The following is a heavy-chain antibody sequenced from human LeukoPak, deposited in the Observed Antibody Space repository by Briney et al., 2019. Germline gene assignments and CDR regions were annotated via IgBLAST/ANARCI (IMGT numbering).Heavy chain of an antibody. J-gene: IGHJ6*03. CDR3: ARGSTSPPYYYYYMDV. Sequence: PSETLSLTCTVSGGSISSGGYYWSWIRQHPGKGLEWIGYIYYSGSTYYNPSLKSRVTISVDTSKNQFSLKLSSVTAADTAVYYCARGSTSPPYYYYYMDVWGKGTTVTVSS. V-gene: IGHV4-31*03. CDR2: IYYSGST. CDR1: GGSISSGGYY. D-gene: IGHD2-2*01.